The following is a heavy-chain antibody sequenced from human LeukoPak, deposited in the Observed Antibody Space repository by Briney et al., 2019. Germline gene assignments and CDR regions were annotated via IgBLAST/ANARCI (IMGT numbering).Heavy chain of an antibody. CDR3: TTDDYGMDV. CDR2: MKSKTAGGTT. Sequence: GGSLRLSCAASGFTFSNAWMNWVRQAPGKGLEWVSRMKSKTAGGTTHYAAPAKGRFTISRDDSKNTLYLQMNSLKTEDTAVYHCTTDDYGMDVWGQGTTVTVSS. J-gene: IGHJ6*02. V-gene: IGHV3-15*01. CDR1: GFTFSNAW.